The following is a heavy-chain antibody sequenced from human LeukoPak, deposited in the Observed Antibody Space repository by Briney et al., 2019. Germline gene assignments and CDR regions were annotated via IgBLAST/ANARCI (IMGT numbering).Heavy chain of an antibody. CDR2: IYAGDADT. Sequence: GGSLKISCKASGYTFTSYWMGWVRQIPGKGLEWMWIIYAGDADTSYRPSVQGQVTISADKSMSTAYLQWSSLKAWDTARHYCARREGNTVVTHWFDPWGQGTLVTVSS. J-gene: IGHJ5*02. CDR1: GYTFTSYW. V-gene: IGHV5-51*01. D-gene: IGHD4-23*01. CDR3: ARREGNTVVTHWFDP.